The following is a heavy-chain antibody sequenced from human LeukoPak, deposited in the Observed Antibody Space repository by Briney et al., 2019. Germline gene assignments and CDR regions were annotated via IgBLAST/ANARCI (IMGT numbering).Heavy chain of an antibody. CDR1: GYTFTSYY. V-gene: IGHV3-30-3*01. CDR2: ISYDGSNK. Sequence: SCKASGYTFTSYYMHWVRQAPGKGLEWVAVISYDGSNKYYADSVKGRFTISRDNSKNTLYLQMNSLRAEDTAVYYCARDGGLRYFDYWGQGTLVTVSS. J-gene: IGHJ4*02. D-gene: IGHD3-9*01. CDR3: ARDGGLRYFDY.